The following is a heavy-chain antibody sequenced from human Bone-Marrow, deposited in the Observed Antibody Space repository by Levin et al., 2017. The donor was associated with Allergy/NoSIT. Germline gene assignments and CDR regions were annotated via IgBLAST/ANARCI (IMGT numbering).Heavy chain of an antibody. CDR2: ISGSGGST. D-gene: IGHD6-25*01. CDR3: AKDGGGYVDYYYYGIDV. V-gene: IGHV3-23*01. J-gene: IGHJ6*02. Sequence: GESLKISCAASGFTFSSYAMSWVRQAPGKGLEWVSAISGSGGSTYYADSVKGRFTISRDNSKNTLYLQMNSLRAEDTAVYYCAKDGGGYVDYYYYGIDVWGQGTTVTVSS. CDR1: GFTFSSYA.